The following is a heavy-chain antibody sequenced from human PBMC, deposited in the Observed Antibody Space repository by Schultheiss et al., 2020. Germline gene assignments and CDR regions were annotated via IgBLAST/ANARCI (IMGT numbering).Heavy chain of an antibody. CDR3: ASVKYSSSWKRRYFDY. J-gene: IGHJ4*02. Sequence: SRTLSLTCAVYGGSFSGYYWSWIRQPPGKGLEWIGEINHSGSTNYNPSLKSRVTISVDTSKNQFSLKLSSVTAADTAVYYCASVKYSSSWKRRYFDYWGQGTLVTVSS. D-gene: IGHD6-13*01. CDR1: GGSFSGYY. V-gene: IGHV4-34*01. CDR2: INHSGST.